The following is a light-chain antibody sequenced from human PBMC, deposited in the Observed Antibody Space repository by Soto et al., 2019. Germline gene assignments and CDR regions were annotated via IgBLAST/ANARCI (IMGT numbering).Light chain of an antibody. J-gene: IGKJ5*01. CDR3: QQYGSLIT. V-gene: IGKV3-20*01. CDR2: DAS. CDR1: QSVTNNY. Sequence: EIVLTQSPGTLSLSPGERTTLSCRASQSVTNNYLAWYQQKPGQAPRLLIYDASSRATGIPDRFSGSGSGTDFTFSISRLESEDFAVYYCQQYGSLITFGQGTRLEI.